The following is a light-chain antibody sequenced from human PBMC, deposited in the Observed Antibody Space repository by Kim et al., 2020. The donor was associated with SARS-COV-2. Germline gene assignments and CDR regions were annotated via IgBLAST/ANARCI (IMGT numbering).Light chain of an antibody. Sequence: GQSITISCTGTSRDVGGYNYVSWQQQHPGKAPKLMIYGGSNRPSGVSNRFSGSKSGNTASLTISGLQAEDEADYYCSSYTSSSTWVFGGGTKLTVL. V-gene: IGLV2-14*03. CDR1: SRDVGGYNY. CDR2: GGS. J-gene: IGLJ3*02. CDR3: SSYTSSSTWV.